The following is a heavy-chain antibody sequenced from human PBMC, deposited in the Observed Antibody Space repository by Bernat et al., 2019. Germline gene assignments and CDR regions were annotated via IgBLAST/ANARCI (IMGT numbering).Heavy chain of an antibody. CDR3: TRSGALAEQTFDY. V-gene: IGHV3-73*01. CDR1: GLTFSDST. J-gene: IGHJ4*02. Sequence: EVQLAESGGGLVQPGGSPKLSCAASGLTFSDSTMQWVRQASGKWLEWVGRVRTKANGFATSYAASVKGRFTISRDDSKNTAYLQMNSLKIEDTAVYYCTRSGALAEQTFDYWGQGTLVTVSS. CDR2: VRTKANGFAT. D-gene: IGHD3-10*01.